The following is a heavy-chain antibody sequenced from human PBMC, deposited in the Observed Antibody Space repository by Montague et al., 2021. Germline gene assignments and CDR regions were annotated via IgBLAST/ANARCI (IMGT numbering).Heavy chain of an antibody. CDR1: GGSLSGYI. CDR2: ISHTGST. D-gene: IGHD6-19*01. J-gene: IGHJ4*02. CDR3: TRGEVAVTGIDY. V-gene: IGHV4-34*01. Sequence: SETLSLTCAVYGGSLSGYIWNWIRQPPGRDMEWIGQISHTGSTSYNPPLKSRVPMSVDTSVNHVSLRLSSVTAADTAVYYCTRGEVAVTGIDYWGQGALVTVSS.